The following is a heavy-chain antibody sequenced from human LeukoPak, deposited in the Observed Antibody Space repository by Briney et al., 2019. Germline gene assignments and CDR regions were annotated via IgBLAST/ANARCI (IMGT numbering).Heavy chain of an antibody. CDR2: ISSSSSYI. CDR1: GFTFSHYS. Sequence: GGSLRLSCAASGFTFSHYSMNWVRQAPGKALEWVSFISSSSSYIYYVDSLKGRFTISRDNAKNSLYLQMNSLRAEDTAVYYCARGNDYYDTSGYYYWGQGTLVTVSS. J-gene: IGHJ4*02. V-gene: IGHV3-21*01. CDR3: ARGNDYYDTSGYYY. D-gene: IGHD3-22*01.